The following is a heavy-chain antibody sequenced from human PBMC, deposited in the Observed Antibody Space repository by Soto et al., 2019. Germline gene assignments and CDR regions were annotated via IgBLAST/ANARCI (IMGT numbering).Heavy chain of an antibody. CDR3: ARDQQAARPMFPRTDY. D-gene: IGHD6-6*01. J-gene: IGHJ4*02. Sequence: EVQLVESGGGLVKPGGSLRLSCAASGFTFSSYSMNWVRQAPGKGLEWVSSISSSSSYIYYADSVKGRFTISRDNAKNSLYLQMNSLRAEDTAVYYCARDQQAARPMFPRTDYWGQGTLVTVSS. V-gene: IGHV3-21*01. CDR1: GFTFSSYS. CDR2: ISSSSSYI.